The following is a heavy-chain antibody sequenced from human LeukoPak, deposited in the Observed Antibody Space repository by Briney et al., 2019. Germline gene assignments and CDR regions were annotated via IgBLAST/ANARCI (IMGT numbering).Heavy chain of an antibody. Sequence: ASVKVSCKASGYTFTGYYMHWVRQAPGQGLEWMGRINPNSGGTNYAQKFKGRVTMTRDTSISTAYMELSRLRSDDTAVYYCARDKRVYYGSGSQYWGQGTLVTVSS. CDR1: GYTFTGYY. CDR2: INPNSGGT. J-gene: IGHJ4*02. D-gene: IGHD3-10*01. V-gene: IGHV1-2*06. CDR3: ARDKRVYYGSGSQY.